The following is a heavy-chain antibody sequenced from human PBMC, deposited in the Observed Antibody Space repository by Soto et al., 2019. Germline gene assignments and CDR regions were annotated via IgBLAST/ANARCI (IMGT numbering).Heavy chain of an antibody. CDR3: ARHSDCSGGSCYSEYFAVGNWFDP. CDR2: IYYSGST. Sequence: QLLESGPGLVKPSETLSLTCTVSGGSISSGRYYWGWIRQPPGKGLEWIGSIYYSGSTYSNPSLKSRVTIFVDTSKNQSSLRLSSVTAADTAVYYCARHSDCSGGSCYSEYFAVGNWFDPWGQGTLVTVSS. CDR1: GGSISSGRYY. D-gene: IGHD2-15*01. J-gene: IGHJ5*02. V-gene: IGHV4-39*01.